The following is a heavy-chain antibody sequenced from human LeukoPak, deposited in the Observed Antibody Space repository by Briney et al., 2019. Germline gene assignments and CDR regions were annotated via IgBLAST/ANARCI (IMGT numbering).Heavy chain of an antibody. CDR2: IWYDGSNK. Sequence: GGSLRLSCAASGFTFSGYGMHWVRQAPGKGLEWVAVIWYDGSNKYYADSVKGRFTISRDNFKNTLYLEMNSLTAEDTAIYYCARDRDSNWYPYHDYWGQGVLVTVSS. CDR1: GFTFSGYG. CDR3: ARDRDSNWYPYHDY. D-gene: IGHD6-13*01. J-gene: IGHJ4*02. V-gene: IGHV3-33*01.